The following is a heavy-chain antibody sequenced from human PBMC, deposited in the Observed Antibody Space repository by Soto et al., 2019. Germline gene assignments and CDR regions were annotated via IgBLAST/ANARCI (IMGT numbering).Heavy chain of an antibody. D-gene: IGHD2-15*01. CDR1: GFTFNNYW. Sequence: EVQLAESGGGLVQTGGSLRLSCAASGFTFNNYWMSWVRQAPGEGLEWVATIKQDGTDKRYVDSVKGRFTISRDNAKNSLYLQMNGLRAEDTAVYYCAKDLSSMWYVGGVDVWGQGTTVTVSS. V-gene: IGHV3-7*03. CDR3: AKDLSSMWYVGGVDV. J-gene: IGHJ6*02. CDR2: IKQDGTDK.